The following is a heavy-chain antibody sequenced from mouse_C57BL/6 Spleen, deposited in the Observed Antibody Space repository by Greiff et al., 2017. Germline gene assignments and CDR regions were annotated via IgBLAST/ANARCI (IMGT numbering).Heavy chain of an antibody. CDR1: GYTFTSYW. Sequence: QVQLQQPGAELVRPGSSVKLSCKASGYTFTSYWMDWVKQRPGQGLEWIGNIYPSDSETHYNQKFKDKATLTVDKSSSTAYMQLSSLTSEDSAVYYSARAHYGVYDMDYWGQGTSVTVSS. J-gene: IGHJ4*01. CDR3: ARAHYGVYDMDY. CDR2: IYPSDSET. V-gene: IGHV1-61*01. D-gene: IGHD1-2*01.